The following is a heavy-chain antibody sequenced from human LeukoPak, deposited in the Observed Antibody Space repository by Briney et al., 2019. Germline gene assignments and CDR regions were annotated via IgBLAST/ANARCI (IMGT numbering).Heavy chain of an antibody. J-gene: IGHJ4*02. CDR1: GFTFSSYE. V-gene: IGHV3-48*03. CDR3: ARVEMATIVDY. D-gene: IGHD5-24*01. CDR2: ISDTGSTI. Sequence: PGGSLRLSCAASGFTFSSYELNWVRQAPGKGLEWVSYISDTGSTIYYADSVEGRVTISRDNAKNSLYLQMHSLRAEDTAVYYCARVEMATIVDYWGQGTLVTVSS.